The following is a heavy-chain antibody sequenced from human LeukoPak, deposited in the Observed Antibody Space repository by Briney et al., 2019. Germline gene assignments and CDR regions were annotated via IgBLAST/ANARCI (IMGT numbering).Heavy chain of an antibody. CDR3: ARLEGGTYITPVGYFDS. CDR2: IHPIDSDV. V-gene: IGHV5-51*01. CDR1: GYNFANYW. D-gene: IGHD1-26*01. J-gene: IGHJ4*02. Sequence: GESLKISCQNSGYNFANYWIAWVRQMPGQGLEWMGIIHPIDSDVRYSPSFPGQVTISADNSLPTAYLQWSSLKASDTAMYYCARLEGGTYITPVGYFDSWGQGTLVTVSS.